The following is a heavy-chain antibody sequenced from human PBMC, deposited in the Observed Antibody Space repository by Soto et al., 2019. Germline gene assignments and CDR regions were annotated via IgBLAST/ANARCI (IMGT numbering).Heavy chain of an antibody. V-gene: IGHV4-61*01. CDR3: AREEKQLSRYGGVFDS. D-gene: IGHD3-16*02. CDR2: IYYIGTT. Sequence: QVQLQESGPGLVKPSETLSLTCSVSDGSVNTGNYYWSWIRQPPGKGLEWIGHIYYIGTTNYNTSLKSRVTISVDTSKNQFSLKVTYVTAADTAVYFCAREEKQLSRYGGVFDSWGQGILVTVSS. J-gene: IGHJ4*02. CDR1: DGSVNTGNYY.